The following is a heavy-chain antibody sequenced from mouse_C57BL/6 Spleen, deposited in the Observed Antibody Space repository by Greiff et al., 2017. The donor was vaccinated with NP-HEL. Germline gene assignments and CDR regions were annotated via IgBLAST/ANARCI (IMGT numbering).Heavy chain of an antibody. D-gene: IGHD2-2*01. CDR2: INPNNGGT. V-gene: IGHV1-26*01. CDR3: AFYYGYTWFAY. J-gene: IGHJ3*01. CDR1: GYTFTDYY. Sequence: EVKLMESGPELVKPGASVKISCKASGYTFTDYYMNWVKQSHGKSLEWIGDINPNNGGTSYNQKFKGKATLTVDKSSSTAYMELRSLTSEDSAVYYCAFYYGYTWFAYWGQGTLVTVSA.